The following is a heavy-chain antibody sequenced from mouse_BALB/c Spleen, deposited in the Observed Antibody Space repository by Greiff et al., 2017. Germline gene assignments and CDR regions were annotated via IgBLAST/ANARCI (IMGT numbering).Heavy chain of an antibody. J-gene: IGHJ4*01. Sequence: QVQLQQSGPDLVAPSQSLSITCTVSGFSLTSYGVHWVRQPPGKGLEWLVVIWSDGSTTYNSALKSRLSISKDNSKSQVFLKMNSLQTDDTAMYYCARNGYSFYAMDYWGQGTSVTVSS. V-gene: IGHV2-6-2*01. CDR3: ARNGYSFYAMDY. CDR1: GFSLTSYG. D-gene: IGHD2-3*01. CDR2: IWSDGST.